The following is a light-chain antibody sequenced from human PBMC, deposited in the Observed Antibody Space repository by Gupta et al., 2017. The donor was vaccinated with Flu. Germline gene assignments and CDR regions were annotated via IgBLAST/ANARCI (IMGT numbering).Light chain of an antibody. CDR2: GSA. Sequence: EIVLTQSPGTLSLSPGERATLSCRASQSLSNNYLAWYQQKPGQAPRLLIYGSADRATGIRDRFSGMGAGKDFTLTISRLEPEDCAVYYCQQYSSPPYTFGQGTKLEIK. CDR3: QQYSSPPYT. CDR1: QSLSNNY. V-gene: IGKV3-20*01. J-gene: IGKJ2*01.